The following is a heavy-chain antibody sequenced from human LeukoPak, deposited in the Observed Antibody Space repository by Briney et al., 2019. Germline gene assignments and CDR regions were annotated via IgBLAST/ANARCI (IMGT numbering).Heavy chain of an antibody. Sequence: ASVKVSCKASGYTFTGYYMHWVRQAPGQGLEWMGWINANSGGTNYAQKFQGRVTMTRDTSISTAYMELSRLRSDDTAVYYCARDWSIVGATISVSSPDAPDAFDIWGQGTMVTVSS. V-gene: IGHV1-2*02. CDR3: ARDWSIVGATISVSSPDAPDAFDI. CDR1: GYTFTGYY. D-gene: IGHD1-26*01. J-gene: IGHJ3*02. CDR2: INANSGGT.